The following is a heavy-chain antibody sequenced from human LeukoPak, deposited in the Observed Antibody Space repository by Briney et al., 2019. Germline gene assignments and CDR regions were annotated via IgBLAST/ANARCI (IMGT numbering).Heavy chain of an antibody. CDR1: GGSISSSSYY. CDR2: IYYSGST. Sequence: SETLSLTCSVSGGSISSSSYYWGWIRQPPGKGLEWIGSIYYSGSTYYNPSLKSRVTISVDTSKNQFSLKLSSVTAADTAVYYCARHIYETNKPYYFDYWGQGTLVTVSS. J-gene: IGHJ4*02. V-gene: IGHV4-39*01. D-gene: IGHD5/OR15-5a*01. CDR3: ARHIYETNKPYYFDY.